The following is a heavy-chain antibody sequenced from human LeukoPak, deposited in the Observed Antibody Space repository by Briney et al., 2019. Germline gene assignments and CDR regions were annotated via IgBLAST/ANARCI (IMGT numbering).Heavy chain of an antibody. V-gene: IGHV3-21*05. D-gene: IGHD1-1*01. CDR3: ARDDNLGFDY. J-gene: IGHJ4*02. CDR1: GFAFSDYS. Sequence: GGSLRLSCAASGFAFSDYSMNWVRQAPGKGLEWIANTRGSGSGMGSGSYYAGAVQGRFIISRDNAKNSLYLQMNSLRAEDTTFYYCARDDNLGFDYWGQGALVTVSS. CDR2: TRGSGSGMGSGS.